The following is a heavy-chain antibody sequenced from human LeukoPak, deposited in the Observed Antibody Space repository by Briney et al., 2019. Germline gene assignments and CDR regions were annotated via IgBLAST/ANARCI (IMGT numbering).Heavy chain of an antibody. D-gene: IGHD5-24*01. CDR3: AKEGRSLQTY. CDR1: GFMFSSNW. J-gene: IGHJ4*02. V-gene: IGHV3-7*03. Sequence: PGGSLRLSCAASGFMFSSNWMSWVPLAPGNGLEWVANIKEDGTETYYVDSVKGRFTISRDNAKNSLYLQMNSLRVEDTAVYYCAKEGRSLQTYWGQGTLVTVSS. CDR2: IKEDGTET.